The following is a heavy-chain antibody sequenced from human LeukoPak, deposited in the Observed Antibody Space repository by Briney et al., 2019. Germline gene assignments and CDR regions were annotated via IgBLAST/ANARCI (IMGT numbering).Heavy chain of an antibody. V-gene: IGHV3-7*03. D-gene: IGHD3/OR15-3a*01. J-gene: IGHJ4*02. CDR1: GFTFSGYW. Sequence: GDSLRLSCAASGFTFSGYWMSWVRQTPGKGLEWVATVTQDGSEKYYVDSVKGRFTISRDNAKNSLFLQMNSLRAEDTAVYYCARLGCVRACPHGALNWWGQGTLVTVSS. CDR3: ARLGCVRACPHGALNW. CDR2: VTQDGSEK.